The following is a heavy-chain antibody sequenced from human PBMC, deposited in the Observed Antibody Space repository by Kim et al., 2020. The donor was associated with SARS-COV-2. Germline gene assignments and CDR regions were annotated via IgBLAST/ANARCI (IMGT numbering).Heavy chain of an antibody. Sequence: GGSLRLSCAASGFTFSSYAMHWVRQAPGKGLEWVAVISYDGSNKYYADSVKGRFTISRDNSKNTLYLQMNSLRAEDTAVYYCAREKPITMVQGDVGYMDVWGKGTTVTVSS. J-gene: IGHJ6*03. CDR3: AREKPITMVQGDVGYMDV. CDR2: ISYDGSNK. CDR1: GFTFSSYA. V-gene: IGHV3-30-3*01. D-gene: IGHD3-10*01.